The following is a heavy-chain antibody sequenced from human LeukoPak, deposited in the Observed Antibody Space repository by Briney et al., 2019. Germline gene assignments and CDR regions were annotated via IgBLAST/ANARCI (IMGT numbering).Heavy chain of an antibody. V-gene: IGHV3-21*04. CDR3: AKDFVGTGNFRGGDY. CDR2: ISTSSSYI. Sequence: GGSLRLSCAASGFTFSSYSMNWVRQAPGKGLEWVSSISTSSSYIHYADSVKGRFTISRDNSKNILYLQMNSLRAEDTALYYCAKDFVGTGNFRGGDYWGQGTLVTVSS. D-gene: IGHD1-1*01. J-gene: IGHJ4*02. CDR1: GFTFSSYS.